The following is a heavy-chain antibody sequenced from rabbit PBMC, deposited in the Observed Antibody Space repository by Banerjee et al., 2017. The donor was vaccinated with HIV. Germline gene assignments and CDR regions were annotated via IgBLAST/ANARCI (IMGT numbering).Heavy chain of an antibody. CDR2: IYAGSSGST. CDR1: GFSFSSLYY. CDR3: ARKLSL. D-gene: IGHD6-1*01. V-gene: IGHV1S40*01. J-gene: IGHJ4*01. Sequence: QSLEESGGDLVKPGASLTLTCTASGFSFSSLYYMCWVRQAPGKGLEWIACIYAGSSGSTYYASWAKGRFTISKTSSTTVTLQMTSLTAADTATYFCARKLSLWGPGTLVTVS.